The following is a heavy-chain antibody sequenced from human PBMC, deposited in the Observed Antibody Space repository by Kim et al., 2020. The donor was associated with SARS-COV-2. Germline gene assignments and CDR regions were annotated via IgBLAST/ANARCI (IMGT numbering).Heavy chain of an antibody. V-gene: IGHV3-23*01. J-gene: IGHJ4*02. CDR2: ITGSSGHT. Sequence: GGSLRLSCEASGLIFSSFALSWVRQAPNQGLEWVSGITGSSGHTYYADSVKGRFTISRDNSKGTLYLQMNSLSAEDTAVYYCAKGHEGGAYFYIDFWGQGTQVTVSS. CDR1: GLIFSSFA. CDR3: AKGHEGGAYFYIDF. D-gene: IGHD2-21*01.